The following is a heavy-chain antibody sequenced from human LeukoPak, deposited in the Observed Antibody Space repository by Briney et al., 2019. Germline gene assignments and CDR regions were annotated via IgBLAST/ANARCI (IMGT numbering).Heavy chain of an antibody. CDR3: AKDREGTTFDN. J-gene: IGHJ4*02. D-gene: IGHD1-7*01. CDR1: GFTFSNYD. Sequence: GGSLRLSCAASGFTFSNYDMHWVRQAPGKGLEWVAVISYDGSNKYYADSVKGRFTISRDNSKNTVYLQMNSLRAEDTAVYYCAKDREGTTFDNWGQGTLVTVSS. CDR2: ISYDGSNK. V-gene: IGHV3-30*18.